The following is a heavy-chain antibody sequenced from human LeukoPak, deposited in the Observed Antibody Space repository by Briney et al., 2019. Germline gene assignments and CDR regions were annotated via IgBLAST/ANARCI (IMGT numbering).Heavy chain of an antibody. V-gene: IGHV3-30*18. D-gene: IGHD6-13*01. CDR2: ISYDGSNK. J-gene: IGHJ4*02. CDR1: GFTFSSYG. CDR3: AKGLEVGYSSSPRYFAY. Sequence: GGSLRLSCAASGFTFSSYGMHWVRQAPGKGLEWVAVISYDGSNKYYADSVKGRFTISRDNSKNTLYLQMNSLRAEDTAVYYCAKGLEVGYSSSPRYFAYWGQGPLVTVSS.